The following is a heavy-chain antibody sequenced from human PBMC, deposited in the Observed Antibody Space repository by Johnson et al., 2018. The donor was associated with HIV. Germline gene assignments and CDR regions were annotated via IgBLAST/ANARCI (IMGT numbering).Heavy chain of an antibody. V-gene: IGHV3-NL1*01. CDR3: ARVTPQRGGNDAFDI. D-gene: IGHD3-16*01. CDR1: GFTFSCCG. CDR2: IYSDGSI. Sequence: VQLVESGGGVVQPGGSLRFSCAASGFTFSCCGMHWVRQAPGKGLEWVSVIYSDGSIYYADSVKGRCTISRDNSKNTLYLQMNSLRAEDTAVYYCARVTPQRGGNDAFDIWGQGTM. J-gene: IGHJ3*02.